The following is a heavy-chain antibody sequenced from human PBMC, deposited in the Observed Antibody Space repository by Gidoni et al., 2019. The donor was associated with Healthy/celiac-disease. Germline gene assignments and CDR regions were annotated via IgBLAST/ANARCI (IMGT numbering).Heavy chain of an antibody. CDR1: VGPFSSYA. CDR2: IIPIFGTA. D-gene: IGHD3-22*01. CDR3: ASSYYYDSSGYFGRFDY. Sequence: QVQLVQSGAEVKKPGSSVKVSCKASVGPFSSYAISWVRQAPGQGLEWMGGIIPIFGTANYAQKFQGRVTITADKSTSTAYMERSSLRSEDTAVYYCASSYYYDSSGYFGRFDYWGQGTLVTVSS. J-gene: IGHJ4*02. V-gene: IGHV1-69*06.